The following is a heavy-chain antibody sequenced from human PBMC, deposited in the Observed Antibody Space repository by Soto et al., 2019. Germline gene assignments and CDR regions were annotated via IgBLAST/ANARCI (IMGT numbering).Heavy chain of an antibody. V-gene: IGHV1-69*13. J-gene: IGHJ6*02. CDR2: IIPIFGTA. CDR1: GGTFSSYA. D-gene: IGHD6-6*01. Sequence: SVKVSCKASGGTFSSYAISWMRQAPGQGLEWMGGIIPIFGTANYAQKFQGRVTITADESTSTAYMELSSLRSEDTAVYYCRIAARGYYYYGMDVWGQGTTVTVSS. CDR3: RIAARGYYYYGMDV.